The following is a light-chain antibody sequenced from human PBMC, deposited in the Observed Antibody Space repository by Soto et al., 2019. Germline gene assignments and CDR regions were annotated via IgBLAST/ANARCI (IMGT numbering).Light chain of an antibody. CDR1: QSISSTH. Sequence: ETVLTQSPGTLSLSPGERATLSCRASQSISSTHLAWYQQKSGQAPRLLIYGASSRATGIPARFSGSGSGTEFTLTITRMEPEEFAVYYCHQYGTSDMATFGQGTKLEIK. CDR3: HQYGTSDMAT. V-gene: IGKV3-20*01. J-gene: IGKJ2*01. CDR2: GAS.